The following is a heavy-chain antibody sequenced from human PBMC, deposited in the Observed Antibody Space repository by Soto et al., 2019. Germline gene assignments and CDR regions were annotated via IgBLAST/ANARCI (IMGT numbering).Heavy chain of an antibody. CDR2: INPSGGST. CDR3: ARVYGRLFFDWLPQEGGMVV. J-gene: IGHJ6*02. CDR1: GYTFTSYY. Sequence: ASVKVSCKASGYTFTSYYMHWVRQAPGQGLEWMGIINPSGGSTSYAQKFQGRVTMTRDTSTSTVYMELSSLRSEDTAVYYCARVYGRLFFDWLPQEGGMVVWGQGTTVTVFS. D-gene: IGHD3-9*01. V-gene: IGHV1-46*01.